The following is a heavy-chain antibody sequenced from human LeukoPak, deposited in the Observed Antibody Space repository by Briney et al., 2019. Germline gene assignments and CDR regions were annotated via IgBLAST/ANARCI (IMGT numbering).Heavy chain of an antibody. CDR2: VYSGGTT. Sequence: GGSLTLSCAVSGFSISTNYMSWVRQAPGKGLEWLCIVYSGGTTSYADSVRGRFTLSRDISKNTVSLQMNDLRVADTAVYYCASHYCSRGTCYFDGWGQGALVIASS. J-gene: IGHJ4*02. D-gene: IGHD6-13*01. V-gene: IGHV3-53*01. CDR1: GFSISTNY. CDR3: ASHYCSRGTCYFDG.